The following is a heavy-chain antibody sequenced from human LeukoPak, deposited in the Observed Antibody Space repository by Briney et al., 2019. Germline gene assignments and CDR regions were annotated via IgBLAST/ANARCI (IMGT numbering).Heavy chain of an antibody. CDR2: IKQDGSEK. CDR3: ARDNDFWSGYPRYYFDY. CDR1: GFTFSSYW. Sequence: PGGSLRLSCAASGFTFSSYWMSWVRQAPGKGLEWVANIKQDGSEKYYVDSVKGRFTISRDNAKNSLYLQMNSLRAEDTAAYYCARDNDFWSGYPRYYFDYWGQGTLVTVSS. D-gene: IGHD3-3*01. V-gene: IGHV3-7*01. J-gene: IGHJ4*02.